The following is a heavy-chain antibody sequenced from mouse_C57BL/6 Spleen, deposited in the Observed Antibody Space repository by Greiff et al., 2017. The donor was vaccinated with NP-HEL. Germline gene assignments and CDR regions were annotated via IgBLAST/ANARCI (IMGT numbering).Heavy chain of an antibody. J-gene: IGHJ2*01. D-gene: IGHD1-1*01. V-gene: IGHV1-26*01. Sequence: EVQLQQSGPELVKPGASVKISCKASGYTFTDYYMNWVKQSHGKSLEWIGDINPNNGGTSYNQKFKGKATLTVDKSSSKAYMELRSLTSEDSAVYYCARGRTTVVAKDYWGQGTTLTVSS. CDR2: INPNNGGT. CDR3: ARGRTTVVAKDY. CDR1: GYTFTDYY.